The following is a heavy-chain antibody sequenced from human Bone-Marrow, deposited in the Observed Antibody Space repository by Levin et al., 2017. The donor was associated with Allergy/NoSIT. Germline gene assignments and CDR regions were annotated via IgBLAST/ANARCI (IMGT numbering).Heavy chain of an antibody. Sequence: RGESLKISCAASGFTFSSYGMHWVRQAPGKGLEWVAVIWYDGSNKYYADSVKGRFTISRDNSKNTLYLQMNSLRAEDTAVYYCARVPTPTPPVYDYYMDVWGKGTTVTVSS. V-gene: IGHV3-33*01. CDR1: GFTFSSYG. CDR3: ARVPTPTPPVYDYYMDV. CDR2: IWYDGSNK. J-gene: IGHJ6*03.